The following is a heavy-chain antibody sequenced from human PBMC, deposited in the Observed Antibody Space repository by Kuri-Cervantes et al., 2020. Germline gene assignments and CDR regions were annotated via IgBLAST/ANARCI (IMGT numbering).Heavy chain of an antibody. Sequence: GESLMISCAASGFTFSSYSMYWVRQAPAKGLEWVSSISSSSRYIYYADSVKGRFTISRDNSKNTLYLHMNSLRAEDTAVYYCARDGPNGRYYYYYYGMDVWGQGTTVTVSS. D-gene: IGHD2-8*01. CDR3: ARDGPNGRYYYYYYGMDV. J-gene: IGHJ6*02. CDR1: GFTFSSYS. CDR2: ISSSSRYI. V-gene: IGHV3-21*01.